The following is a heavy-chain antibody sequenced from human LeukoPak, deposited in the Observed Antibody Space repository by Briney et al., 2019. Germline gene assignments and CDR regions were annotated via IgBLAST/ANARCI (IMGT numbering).Heavy chain of an antibody. V-gene: IGHV3-7*01. Sequence: GGSLRLSCEASGFIFSTYWMTWVRQAPGKGLEWVANIKQDGSEKHYVDSVKGRFTISRDNAKNSLYLQMNSLRAEDTAEYYCAREIIVTTFPDYWGQGTLVTVSS. CDR2: IKQDGSEK. CDR3: AREIIVTTFPDY. D-gene: IGHD4-11*01. CDR1: GFIFSTYW. J-gene: IGHJ4*02.